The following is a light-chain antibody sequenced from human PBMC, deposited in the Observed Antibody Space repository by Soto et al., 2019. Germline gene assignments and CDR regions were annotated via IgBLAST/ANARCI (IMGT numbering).Light chain of an antibody. CDR3: HQRSNWPRT. V-gene: IGKV3-11*01. J-gene: IGKJ1*01. CDR2: DAS. Sequence: IVLTQSPATLSLSPGERATLSCRASQSVSSYLAWYQQKPGQAPRLLIYDASNMATGIPARFSGSGSGTDFTLTISSLEPEDFAVYYCHQRSNWPRTFGQGTKV. CDR1: QSVSSY.